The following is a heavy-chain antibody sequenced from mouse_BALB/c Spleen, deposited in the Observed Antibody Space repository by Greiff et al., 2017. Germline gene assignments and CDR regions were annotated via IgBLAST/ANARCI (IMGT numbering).Heavy chain of an antibody. CDR3: ARDRGNSLLRLPIAY. V-gene: IGHV2-9*02. CDR1: GFSLTSYG. D-gene: IGHD1-2*01. Sequence: VQLQESGPGLVAPSQSLSITCTVSGFSLTSYGVHWVRQPPGKGLEWLGVIWAGGSTNYNSALMSRLSISKDNSKSQVFLKMNSLQTDDTAMYYCARDRGNSLLRLPIAYWGQGTLVTVSA. J-gene: IGHJ3*01. CDR2: IWAGGST.